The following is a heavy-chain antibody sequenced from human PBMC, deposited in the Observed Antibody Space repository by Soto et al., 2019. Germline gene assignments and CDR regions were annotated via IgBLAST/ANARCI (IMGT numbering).Heavy chain of an antibody. CDR1: GVSISSGGYY. V-gene: IGHV4-31*03. CDR2: IYYSGST. J-gene: IGHJ5*02. Sequence: SETLSLTCTVSGVSISSGGYYWSWIRQHPGKGLEWIGYIYYSGSTYYNPSLKSRVTISVDTSKNQFSLKLSSVTAADTAVYYCARXSSGGSGSDRYNWFDPWGQGTLVTVSS. CDR3: ARXSSGGSGSDRYNWFDP. D-gene: IGHD3-10*01.